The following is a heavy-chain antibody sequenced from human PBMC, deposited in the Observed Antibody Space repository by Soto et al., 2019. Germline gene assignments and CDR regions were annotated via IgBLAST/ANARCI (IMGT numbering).Heavy chain of an antibody. CDR3: VMVDNYVTPTPQDV. CDR1: GYIFVNYG. D-gene: IGHD3-16*01. CDR2: ISPYTGNT. Sequence: QVQLVQSGDEVKKPGASLKVSCKASGYIFVNYGIAWVRQAPGQGLEWMGWISPYTGNTHSATKVQGRLTMTTDTSTSTAYMDLGSLTSYDTAVYYCVMVDNYVTPTPQDVWGQGTTVTVSS. J-gene: IGHJ6*02. V-gene: IGHV1-18*01.